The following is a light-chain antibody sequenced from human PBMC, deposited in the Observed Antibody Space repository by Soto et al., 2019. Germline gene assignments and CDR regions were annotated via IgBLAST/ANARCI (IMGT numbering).Light chain of an antibody. J-gene: IGKJ2*01. CDR2: DAP. CDR1: QSVSSY. V-gene: IGKV3-11*01. Sequence: EIVLTQSPATLSLSPGERATLSCRASQSVSSYLAWYQQKPGQAPRLLIYDAPNRATGIPARFSGSGSGTDFTLTISSLEPEDFAVYYCQQRSNWRRTFGQGTKLEIK. CDR3: QQRSNWRRT.